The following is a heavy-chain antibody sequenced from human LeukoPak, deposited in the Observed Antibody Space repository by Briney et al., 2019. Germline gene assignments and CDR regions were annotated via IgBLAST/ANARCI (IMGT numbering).Heavy chain of an antibody. J-gene: IGHJ3*02. CDR2: ISSSGSTI. V-gene: IGHV3-48*03. Sequence: PGGSLRLSCAASGFTFSSYEMNWVRQAPGKGLEWVSYISSSGSTIYYADSVKGRFTISRDNAKNSLYLQMNSLGAEDTAVYYCARVPTGTTAFDIWGQGTMVTVSS. CDR1: GFTFSSYE. D-gene: IGHD1-1*01. CDR3: ARVPTGTTAFDI.